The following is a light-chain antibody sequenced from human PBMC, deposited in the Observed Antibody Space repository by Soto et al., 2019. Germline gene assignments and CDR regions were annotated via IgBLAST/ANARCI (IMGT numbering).Light chain of an antibody. Sequence: IVLTQSPVSLSLSPRERATLSCRSSQSVSSNHLAWYQQKPGQAPRLLIYGASSRATGIPDRFSGSGSGTDFTLTISRLEPEDFAVYYCQQYGSLPWTFGQGTKVDIK. CDR1: QSVSSNH. V-gene: IGKV3-20*01. CDR2: GAS. J-gene: IGKJ1*01. CDR3: QQYGSLPWT.